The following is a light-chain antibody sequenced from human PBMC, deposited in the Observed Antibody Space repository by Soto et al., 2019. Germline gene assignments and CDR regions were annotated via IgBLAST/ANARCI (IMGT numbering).Light chain of an antibody. CDR1: SGSIASNY. CDR3: QSYDSNNHWV. V-gene: IGLV6-57*01. CDR2: EDK. J-gene: IGLJ3*02. Sequence: NFMLTQPHSVSESPGKTVTSSCTRSSGSIASNYVQWYQQRPGSSPTTVIYEDKQRPSGVPDRFSGSIDSSSNSASLTISGLKTEDEADYYCQSYDSNNHWVFGGGTKLTVL.